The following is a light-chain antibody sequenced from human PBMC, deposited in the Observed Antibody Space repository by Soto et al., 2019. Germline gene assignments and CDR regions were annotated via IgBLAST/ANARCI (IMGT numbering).Light chain of an antibody. J-gene: IGKJ2*01. CDR1: QSVTNN. Sequence: EIVMTQSPAALSVSPGESVTLSCRASQSVTNNLAWYQQKPGQPPRLLNYGASTRATGIPVRFSGSGSGAEFTLTISGLQSEDFAVYFCQQYNNWPPYTFGQGTKLEIK. V-gene: IGKV3-15*01. CDR3: QQYNNWPPYT. CDR2: GAS.